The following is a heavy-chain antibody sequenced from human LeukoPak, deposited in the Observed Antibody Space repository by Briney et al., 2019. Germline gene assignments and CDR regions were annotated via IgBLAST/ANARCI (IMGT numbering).Heavy chain of an antibody. J-gene: IGHJ4*02. V-gene: IGHV3-23*01. D-gene: IGHD6-19*01. CDR3: AKPAYSSGWRDYFDY. CDR2: ISGSGGST. Sequence: GGSLRLSCAASGFTVSSNYMSWVRQAPGKGLEWVSAISGSGGSTYYADSVKGRFTISRDNSKNTLYLQMNSLRAEDTAVYYCAKPAYSSGWRDYFDYWGQGTLVTVSS. CDR1: GFTVSSNY.